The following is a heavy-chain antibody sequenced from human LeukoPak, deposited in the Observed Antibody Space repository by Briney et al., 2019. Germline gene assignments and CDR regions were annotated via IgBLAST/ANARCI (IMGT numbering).Heavy chain of an antibody. J-gene: IGHJ4*02. CDR1: GYTFTSYD. V-gene: IGHV1-8*01. D-gene: IGHD2-8*01. CDR2: MNPNSGNT. Sequence: ASVKVSCKASGYTFTSYDINWVRQATGQGLEWMGWMNPNSGNTGYAQKFQGRVTMTRNTSISTAYMELSSLRSEDTAVYYCARDSILMPHSQDYWGQGTLVTVSS. CDR3: ARDSILMPHSQDY.